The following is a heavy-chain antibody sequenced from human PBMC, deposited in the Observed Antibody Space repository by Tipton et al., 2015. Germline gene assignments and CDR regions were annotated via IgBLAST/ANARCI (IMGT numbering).Heavy chain of an antibody. Sequence: QLVQSGAEVKPSETLSLTCAISGDNVSNNAAAWNWIRQSPSRGLEWLGRTYYRSRWYHDYAVSVKSRISIHPDTSKNQFSLQLKSVTPEDTAMYYCSRGGAMVRGVIIQYDPWGQGTLVTVSS. V-gene: IGHV6-1*01. CDR3: SRGGAMVRGVIIQYDP. CDR1: GDNVSNNAAA. CDR2: TYYRSRWYH. J-gene: IGHJ5*02. D-gene: IGHD3-10*01.